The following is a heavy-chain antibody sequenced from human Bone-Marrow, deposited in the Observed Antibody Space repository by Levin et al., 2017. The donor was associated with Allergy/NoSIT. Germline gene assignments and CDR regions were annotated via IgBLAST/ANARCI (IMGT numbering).Heavy chain of an antibody. V-gene: IGHV3-23*01. Sequence: PGGSLRLSCAASGFTFNNYAMTWVRQAPGKGLEWVSHIISSGRSTYYAESVKGRFTISRDNSKNMLYLQMNSLRAEDTAVYYCAKDSPPIVVVSYYYYGMDVWGQGTTVTVSS. D-gene: IGHD3-22*01. CDR1: GFTFNNYA. CDR2: IISSGRST. J-gene: IGHJ6*02. CDR3: AKDSPPIVVVSYYYYGMDV.